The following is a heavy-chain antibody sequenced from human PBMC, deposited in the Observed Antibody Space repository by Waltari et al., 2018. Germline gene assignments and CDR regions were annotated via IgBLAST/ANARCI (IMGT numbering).Heavy chain of an antibody. CDR1: GASISSLASQ. D-gene: IGHD6-19*01. Sequence: QLQLQESGPGLVKPSETLFLTCAVSGASISSLASQWAWIRQPPGKGPEWIASAYNNGVAFYASSLKSRVTISVDRSKNQFSLKLNSLTAADTAVYYCARHTGVAGSGLWAFDIWGQGTMVTVSS. J-gene: IGHJ3*02. CDR3: ARHTGVAGSGLWAFDI. V-gene: IGHV4-39*01. CDR2: AYNNGVA.